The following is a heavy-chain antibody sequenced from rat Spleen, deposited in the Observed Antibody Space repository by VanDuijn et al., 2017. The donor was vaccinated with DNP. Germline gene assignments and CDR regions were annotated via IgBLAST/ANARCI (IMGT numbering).Heavy chain of an antibody. CDR3: AGHEVGVVDY. J-gene: IGHJ2*01. V-gene: IGHV5-25*01. CDR1: GFNFSHYD. Sequence: VQLVESGGGLVQPGRSLKLSCAASGFNFSHYDMAWVRQAPTKGLEWVASISPSGSNTYYRDSVKGRFTVSRDNAKSSLYLQMDSLRSEDTATYYCAGHEVGVVDYWGQGVMVTVSS. D-gene: IGHD4-3*01. CDR2: ISPSGSNT.